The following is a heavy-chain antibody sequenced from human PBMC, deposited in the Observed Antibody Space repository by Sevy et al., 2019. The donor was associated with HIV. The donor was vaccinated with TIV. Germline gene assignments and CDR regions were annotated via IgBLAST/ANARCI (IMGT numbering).Heavy chain of an antibody. CDR3: ARVPSLYCSSTSCYGAYYYYGMDV. J-gene: IGHJ6*02. V-gene: IGHV3-74*01. CDR1: GFTFSSYW. D-gene: IGHD2-2*01. CDR2: INSDGSST. Sequence: GESLKISCAASGFTFSSYWMHWVRQAPGKGLVWVSRINSDGSSTSYADSVKGRFTISGDNAKNTLYLQMNSLRAEDTAVYYCARVPSLYCSSTSCYGAYYYYGMDVWGQGTTVTVSS.